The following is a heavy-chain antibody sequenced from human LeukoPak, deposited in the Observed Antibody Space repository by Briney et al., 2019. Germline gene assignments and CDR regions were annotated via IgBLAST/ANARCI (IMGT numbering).Heavy chain of an antibody. CDR1: GYTFTSYG. CDR3: ARESYSYGLGYYYYYMDV. J-gene: IGHJ6*03. D-gene: IGHD5-18*01. V-gene: IGHV1-18*01. Sequence: GASVKVSCKASGYTFTSYGISWVRQAPGRGLEWMGWISAYNGNTNYAQKLQGRVTMTTDTSTSTAYMELRSLRSDDTAVYYCARESYSYGLGYYYYYMDVWGKGTTVTVSS. CDR2: ISAYNGNT.